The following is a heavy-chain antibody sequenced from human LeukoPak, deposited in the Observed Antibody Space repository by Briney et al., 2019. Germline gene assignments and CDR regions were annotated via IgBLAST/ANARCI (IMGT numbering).Heavy chain of an antibody. D-gene: IGHD3-10*01. CDR3: ARDRAGVFDY. V-gene: IGHV3-53*01. CDR2: IYSGGST. CDR1: GFAFRNYW. Sequence: GGSLSLSCAASGFAFRNYWMTWVRQAPGKGLEWVSVIYSGGSTYYADSVKGRFTISRDNPKNTLYLQMNSLRAEDTAVYYCARDRAGVFDYWGQGTLVTVSS. J-gene: IGHJ4*02.